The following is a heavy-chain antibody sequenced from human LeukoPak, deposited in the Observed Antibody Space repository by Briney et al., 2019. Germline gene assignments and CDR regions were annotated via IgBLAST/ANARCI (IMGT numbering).Heavy chain of an antibody. Sequence: ASVRVSCKASGYTFTGYYMHWVRQAPGQGLEWMGWINPNNGDTHYAQKFQGRVTMTRDMSTSTVYMELSSLRSEDTAVYYCARGRTHRRLWLGESTGGPFDYWGQGTLVTVSS. CDR2: INPNNGDT. D-gene: IGHD3-10*01. CDR1: GYTFTGYY. CDR3: ARGRTHRRLWLGESTGGPFDY. J-gene: IGHJ4*02. V-gene: IGHV1-2*02.